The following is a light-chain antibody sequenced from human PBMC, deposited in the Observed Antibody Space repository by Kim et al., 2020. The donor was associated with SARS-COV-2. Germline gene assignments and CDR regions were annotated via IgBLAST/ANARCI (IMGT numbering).Light chain of an antibody. CDR1: QSVSSY. J-gene: IGKJ5*01. CDR3: QQRSNWPIT. Sequence: LYPGEGATLSCGASQSVSSYLAWYQQKPGQAPRLLIYDASNRATGIPARFSGSGSGTDFTLTISSLEPEDFAVYYCQQRSNWPITFGQGTRLEIK. CDR2: DAS. V-gene: IGKV3-11*01.